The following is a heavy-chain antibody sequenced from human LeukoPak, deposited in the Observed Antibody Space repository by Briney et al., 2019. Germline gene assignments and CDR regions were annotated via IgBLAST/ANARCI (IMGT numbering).Heavy chain of an antibody. V-gene: IGHV4-59*11. CDR3: AGDGDHGTLGAFDI. J-gene: IGHJ3*02. CDR2: IYYSGST. CDR1: GGSISSHY. Sequence: SETLSLTCTVSGGSISSHYWSWIRQPPGKGLEWIGYIYYSGSTNYNPSLKSRVTISVDTSKNQFSLKLSSVTAADTAVYYCAGDGDHGTLGAFDIWGQGTMVTVSS. D-gene: IGHD1-1*01.